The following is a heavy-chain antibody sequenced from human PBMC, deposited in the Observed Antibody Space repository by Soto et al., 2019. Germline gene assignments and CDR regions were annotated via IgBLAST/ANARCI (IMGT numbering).Heavy chain of an antibody. CDR3: ATEIVGATT. V-gene: IGHV3-21*01. CDR2: ISSSSSYI. CDR1: GFTFSSYS. J-gene: IGHJ4*02. Sequence: EVQLVESGGGLVKPGGSLRLSCAASGFTFSSYSMNWVRQAPGKGLEWVSSISSSSSYIYYADSVKGRFTISRDNAKNSLYLQMNSLKAEDTAVYYCATEIVGATTWGQGTLVTVSS. D-gene: IGHD1-26*01.